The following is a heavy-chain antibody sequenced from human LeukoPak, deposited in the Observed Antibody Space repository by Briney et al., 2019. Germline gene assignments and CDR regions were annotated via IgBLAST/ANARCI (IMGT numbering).Heavy chain of an antibody. Sequence: ASVKVSCKASGYTFTGYYMHWVRQAPGQGLEWMGCINPHNGGTNYAQKFQGRVTMTRDTSISAAYMDLSRLRSDDTAMYYCARGDYDVFGVGDYWGQGTLVTVSS. V-gene: IGHV1-2*02. J-gene: IGHJ4*02. CDR2: INPHNGGT. D-gene: IGHD5-12*01. CDR3: ARGDYDVFGVGDY. CDR1: GYTFTGYY.